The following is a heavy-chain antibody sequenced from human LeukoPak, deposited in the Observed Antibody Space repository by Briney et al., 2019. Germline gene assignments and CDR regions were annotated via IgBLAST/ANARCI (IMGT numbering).Heavy chain of an antibody. V-gene: IGHV3-30*04. CDR3: ARASVRVQQLAHYDY. J-gene: IGHJ4*02. D-gene: IGHD6-13*01. CDR1: GFTFSSYA. CDR2: ISYDGSNK. Sequence: GRSLRLSCAASGFTFSSYAMHWVRQAPGKGLEWVAVISYDGSNKYYADSVKGRFTIPRDNSKNTLYLQMNSLRAEDTAVYYCARASVRVQQLAHYDYWGQGTLVTVSS.